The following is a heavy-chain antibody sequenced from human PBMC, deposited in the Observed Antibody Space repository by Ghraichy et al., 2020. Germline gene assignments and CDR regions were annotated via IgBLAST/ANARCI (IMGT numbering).Heavy chain of an antibody. J-gene: IGHJ4*02. CDR3: ARAIDPPRAFDF. CDR2: TYYRSKWYN. CDR1: GDSVTSNSAA. Sequence: QTLSLTCAISGDSVTSNSAAWNWVRLSPSRGLEWLGRTYYRSKWYNDYGGSVRSRVSVSPDTSKNQFSLQLNSVTPEDTAVYFCARAIDPPRAFDFWGQGILVTVSS. V-gene: IGHV6-1*01.